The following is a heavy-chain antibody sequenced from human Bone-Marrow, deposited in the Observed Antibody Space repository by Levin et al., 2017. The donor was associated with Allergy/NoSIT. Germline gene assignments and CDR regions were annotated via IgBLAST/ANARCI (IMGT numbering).Heavy chain of an antibody. Sequence: GESLKISCAASGFTFSSYAMHWVRQAPGKGLEWVAVISYDGSNKYYADSVKGRFTISRDNSKNTLYLQMNSLRAEDTAVYYCARDPYSSSSYYFDYWGQGTLVTVSS. J-gene: IGHJ4*02. D-gene: IGHD6-6*01. V-gene: IGHV3-30-3*01. CDR2: ISYDGSNK. CDR3: ARDPYSSSSYYFDY. CDR1: GFTFSSYA.